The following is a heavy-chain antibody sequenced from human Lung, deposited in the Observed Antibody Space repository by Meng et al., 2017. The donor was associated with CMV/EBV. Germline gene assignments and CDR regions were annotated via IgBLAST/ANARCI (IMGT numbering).Heavy chain of an antibody. CDR2: IYWDDDK. J-gene: IGHJ4*02. CDR1: GFSLSTNGVG. V-gene: IGHV2-5*02. CDR3: AHRTFYYDSSGHYEVNFDF. D-gene: IGHD3-22*01. Sequence: QITLKESGPTLVKPTQTLTLTCTFSGFSLSTNGVGVGWIRQPPGKALEWLALIYWDDDKRYSTSLKNRLTITKDTSKNQVVLTMTDMDPVDTATYYCAHRTFYYDSSGHYEVNFDFWGQGTLVTVSS.